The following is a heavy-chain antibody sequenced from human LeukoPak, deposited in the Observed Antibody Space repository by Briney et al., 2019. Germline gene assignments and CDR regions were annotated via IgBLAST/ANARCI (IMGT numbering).Heavy chain of an antibody. CDR2: ISSASSYI. V-gene: IGHV3-21*01. J-gene: IGHJ4*02. D-gene: IGHD6-13*01. Sequence: PGGSLRLSCAASGFNFNDFGMNWVRQAPGKGLEWVSFISSASSYIYYADSVKGRFTISRDNAKNSLFLQMNTLRAEDTAMYYCARREGVYSVKWGQGTLVTVSS. CDR3: ARREGVYSVK. CDR1: GFNFNDFG.